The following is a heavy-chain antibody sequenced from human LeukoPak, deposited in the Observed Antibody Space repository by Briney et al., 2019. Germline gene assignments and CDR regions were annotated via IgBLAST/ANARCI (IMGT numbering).Heavy chain of an antibody. J-gene: IGHJ4*02. CDR1: GFTFSESW. Sequence: PGGSLRLSCVVSGFTFSESWMSWVRQAPGKGLGWVASLNLDGSDKYYVDSVKGRFTISRDNSKNTLYLQMNSLRAEDTAVYYCAKEVPGGGALDYWGQGTLVTVSS. V-gene: IGHV3-7*01. D-gene: IGHD3-16*01. CDR3: AKEVPGGGALDY. CDR2: LNLDGSDK.